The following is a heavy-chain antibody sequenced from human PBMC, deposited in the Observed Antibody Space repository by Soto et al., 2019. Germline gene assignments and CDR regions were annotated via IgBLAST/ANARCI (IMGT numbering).Heavy chain of an antibody. CDR3: AVIDFWSGYYTSYYGMDV. V-gene: IGHV1-2*02. CDR2: INPNSGGT. D-gene: IGHD3-3*01. CDR1: GYTFTGYY. J-gene: IGHJ6*02. Sequence: ASVKVSCKASGYTFTGYYMHWVRQAPGQGLEWMGWINPNSGGTNYAQKFQGRVTMTRDTSISTAYMELSRLRSDDTAVYHCAVIDFWSGYYTSYYGMDVWGQGTTVTVS.